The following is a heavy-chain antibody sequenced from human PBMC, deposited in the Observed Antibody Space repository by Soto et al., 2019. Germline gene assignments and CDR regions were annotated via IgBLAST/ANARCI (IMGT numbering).Heavy chain of an antibody. CDR1: GGSISSYY. CDR3: ARDPSYYDFWSGYYRGSYQYGMDV. V-gene: IGHV4-59*01. J-gene: IGHJ6*02. D-gene: IGHD3-3*01. CDR2: IYYSGST. Sequence: PSATLSLTCTVSGGSISSYYWSWIRQPPGKGLEWIGYIYYSGSTNYNPSLKSRVTISVDTSKNQFSLKLSSVTAADTAVYYCARDPSYYDFWSGYYRGSYQYGMDVWGQGTTVTVS.